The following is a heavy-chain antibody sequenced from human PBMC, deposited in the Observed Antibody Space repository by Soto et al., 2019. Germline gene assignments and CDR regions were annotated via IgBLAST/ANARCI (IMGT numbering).Heavy chain of an antibody. Sequence: QVQLQESGPGLVKPSQTLSLTCSVSGSSISSGGYYWSWIRQHPEKGLEWIGYIYYSGSTNYNPSLKSRVIISVDTSSNRFSLDLRSVTAADTAIYYCARHSASWQWFDYWGQGTLVPGSS. D-gene: IGHD1-26*01. CDR3: ARHSASWQWFDY. J-gene: IGHJ5*01. CDR1: GSSISSGGYY. V-gene: IGHV4-31*03. CDR2: IYYSGST.